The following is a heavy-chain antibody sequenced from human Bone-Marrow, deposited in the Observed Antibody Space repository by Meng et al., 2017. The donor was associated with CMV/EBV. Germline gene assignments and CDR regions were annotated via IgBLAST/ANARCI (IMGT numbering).Heavy chain of an antibody. CDR1: GFTFSDYC. Sequence: GESLKISCAASGFTFSDYCMSWVRQAPGKGLEWVANIDQDGTEQYYVDSVKGRFTVSRDNAKNSLYLQMNSLRAEDTAVFFCARSSDYSRPYYYYGMDVWGQGTTVTVSS. J-gene: IGHJ6*02. CDR3: ARSSDYSRPYYYYGMDV. V-gene: IGHV3-7*01. CDR2: IDQDGTEQ. D-gene: IGHD4-11*01.